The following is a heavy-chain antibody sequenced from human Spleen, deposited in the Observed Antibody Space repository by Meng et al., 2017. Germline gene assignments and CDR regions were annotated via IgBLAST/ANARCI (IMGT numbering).Heavy chain of an antibody. CDR3: ARDLSGYGWFDP. Sequence: QVQLQESGPGLVKPLGTLSLTCVVSGGSISSGGYYWSWIRQHPGKGLEWIGYFYYSGSTYYNPSLKSLVTISLDTSKNQFSLKLSSVTAADTAVYYCARDLSGYGWFDPWGQGTLVTVSS. D-gene: IGHD5-18*01. V-gene: IGHV4-31*01. J-gene: IGHJ5*02. CDR1: GGSISSGGYY. CDR2: FYYSGST.